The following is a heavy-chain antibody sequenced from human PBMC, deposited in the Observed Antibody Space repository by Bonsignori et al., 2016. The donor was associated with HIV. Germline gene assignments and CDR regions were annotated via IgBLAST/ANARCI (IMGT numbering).Heavy chain of an antibody. D-gene: IGHD3-16*01. V-gene: IGHV4-38-2*02. CDR2: IHHSGST. CDR1: GYSISSDYH. CDR3: ARDFKLHWGTPPWYFDL. Sequence: QVQLQESGPGLVKPSETLSLTCTVSGYSISSDYHWGWIRQPPEKGLEWIGIIHHSGSTYYNPSLRSRVAMSVDTSKNQFSLKLSSVTAADTAVYYCARDFKLHWGTPPWYFDLWGRGTLVTVSS. J-gene: IGHJ2*01.